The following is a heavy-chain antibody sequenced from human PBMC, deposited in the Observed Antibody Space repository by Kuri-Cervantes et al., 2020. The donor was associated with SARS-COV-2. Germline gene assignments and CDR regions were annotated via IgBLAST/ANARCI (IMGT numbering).Heavy chain of an antibody. CDR1: AYSISSDYY. D-gene: IGHD1-1*01. Sequence: SETLSLTCAVSAYSISSDYYWGWIRQPPGEGLEWIGNIYHSGSTYYNPSLKSRVTISVDTSKNQSSLKLSSVTAADTAVYYCATSRTPDAFDIWGQGTMVTASS. CDR2: IYHSGST. CDR3: ATSRTPDAFDI. V-gene: IGHV4-38-2*01. J-gene: IGHJ3*02.